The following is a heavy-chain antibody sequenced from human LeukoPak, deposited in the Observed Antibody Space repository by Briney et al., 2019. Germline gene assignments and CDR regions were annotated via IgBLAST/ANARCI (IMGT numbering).Heavy chain of an antibody. CDR3: ALIRRPAAGPRGYYFDY. CDR2: INHSGST. J-gene: IGHJ4*02. D-gene: IGHD6-13*01. CDR1: GGSFSGYY. Sequence: PSETLSLTCALSGGSFSGYYWSCVRQPPGKGLECSGEINHSGSTNYNPSLKSRETISVDTSKTQFSLKLSCVTAADTAVYYCALIRRPAAGPRGYYFDYWGQGTLVTVSS. V-gene: IGHV4-34*01.